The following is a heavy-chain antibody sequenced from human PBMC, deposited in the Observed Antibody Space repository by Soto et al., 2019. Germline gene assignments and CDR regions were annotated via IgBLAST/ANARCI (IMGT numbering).Heavy chain of an antibody. V-gene: IGHV1-18*01. J-gene: IGHJ5*02. CDR1: GYTFTSYG. D-gene: IGHD6-13*01. Sequence: ASVKVSCKASGYTFTSYGISWVRQAPGQGLEWMGWISAYNGNTNYAQKLQGRVTMTTDTSASTAYMELSSLRSDDTAVYYCARGIAAAGTSCFDPWGQGTLVTVSS. CDR3: ARGIAAAGTSCFDP. CDR2: ISAYNGNT.